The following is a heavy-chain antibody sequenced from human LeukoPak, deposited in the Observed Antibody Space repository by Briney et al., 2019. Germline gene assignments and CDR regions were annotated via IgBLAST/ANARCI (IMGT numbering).Heavy chain of an antibody. D-gene: IGHD6-6*01. CDR3: AREGSRSSYDY. J-gene: IGHJ4*02. CDR1: GFSFSSYW. CDR2: INYGGSST. Sequence: PGRSLRLSCAASGFSFSSYWMHWVRQAPGKGLVWVSRINYGGSSTSYADSVKGRFTISRDNSKNTVYLQMNSLRAEDTAVYYCAREGSRSSYDYWGQGTLVTVSS. V-gene: IGHV3-74*01.